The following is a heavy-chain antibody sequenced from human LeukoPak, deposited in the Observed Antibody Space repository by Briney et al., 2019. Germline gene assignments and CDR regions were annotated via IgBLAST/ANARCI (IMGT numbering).Heavy chain of an antibody. CDR1: GFTFSSYS. D-gene: IGHD1-26*01. V-gene: IGHV3-21*04. Sequence: GGSLRLSCAASGFTFSSYSMNWVRQAPGKGLEWVSSISSSSSYIYYADSVKGRFTISRDNAKNPLYLQMNSLRAEDTAVYYCAAYRGAHHKTFDYWGRGTLVTVSS. J-gene: IGHJ4*02. CDR2: ISSSSSYI. CDR3: AAYRGAHHKTFDY.